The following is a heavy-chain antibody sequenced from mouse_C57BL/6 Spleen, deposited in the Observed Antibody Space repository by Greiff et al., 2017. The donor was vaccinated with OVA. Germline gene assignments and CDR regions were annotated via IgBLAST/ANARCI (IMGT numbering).Heavy chain of an antibody. CDR1: GFTFSSYG. CDR2: ISSGGSYT. V-gene: IGHV5-6*03. D-gene: IGHD3-3*01. CDR3: ARHGQGYFDY. J-gene: IGHJ2*01. Sequence: EVKLVESEGGLVQPGGSLKLSCAASGFTFSSYGMSWVRQTPDKRLEWVATISSGGSYTYYPDSVKGRFTISRDNAKNTLYLQMSSLKSEDTAMYYCARHGQGYFDYWGQGTTLTVSS.